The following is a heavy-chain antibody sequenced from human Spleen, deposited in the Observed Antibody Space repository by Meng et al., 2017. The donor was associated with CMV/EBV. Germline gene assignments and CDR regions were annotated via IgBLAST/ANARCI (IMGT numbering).Heavy chain of an antibody. Sequence: GESLKISCAASGFTVSSNYMSWVRQAPGKGLEWVSVIYNDDSAYYADSVKGRFTISRDNSKNTLYLQMNSLRAEDTAVYYCARDLLGSSSSYWGQGTLVTVSS. CDR2: IYNDDSA. CDR3: ARDLLGSSSSY. D-gene: IGHD6-6*01. CDR1: GFTVSSNY. J-gene: IGHJ4*02. V-gene: IGHV3-66*02.